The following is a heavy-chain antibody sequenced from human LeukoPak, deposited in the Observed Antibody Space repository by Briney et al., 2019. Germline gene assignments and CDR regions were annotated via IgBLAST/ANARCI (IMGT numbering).Heavy chain of an antibody. J-gene: IGHJ4*02. CDR2: INHSGST. CDR3: VWSVAGAANDY. Sequence: PSETLSLTCAVYGGSFSGYYWNWIRQPPGKGLEWIGEINHSGSTNYNPSLKGRVTISVDTSKKQFSLKLSSVTAADTAVYYCVWSVAGAANDYWGQGTLVTVSS. D-gene: IGHD6-19*01. V-gene: IGHV4-34*01. CDR1: GGSFSGYY.